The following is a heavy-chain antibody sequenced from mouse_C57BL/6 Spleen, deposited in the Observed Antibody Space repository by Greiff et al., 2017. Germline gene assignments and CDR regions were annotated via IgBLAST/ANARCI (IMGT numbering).Heavy chain of an antibody. CDR2: IDPSDSYT. D-gene: IGHD1-1*01. CDR1: GYTFTSYW. V-gene: IGHV1-59*01. J-gene: IGHJ4*01. CDR3: ARSHYYGSSYDYAMDY. Sequence: VQLQQPGAELVRPGTSVKLSCKASGYTFTSYWMHWVKQRPGQGLEWIGVIDPSDSYTNYNQKFKGKATLTVDTSSSTAYMQLSSLTSEDSAVYYCARSHYYGSSYDYAMDYWGQGTSVTVSS.